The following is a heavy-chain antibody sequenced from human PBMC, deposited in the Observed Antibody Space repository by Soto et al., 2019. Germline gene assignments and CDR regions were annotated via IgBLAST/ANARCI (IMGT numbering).Heavy chain of an antibody. J-gene: IGHJ3*02. CDR1: GYTFTSYA. D-gene: IGHD3-10*01. CDR3: ARDTITYYYGSGSPWAPFDI. Sequence: ASVKVSCKASGYTFTSYAMHWVRQAPGQRLEWMGWINAGNGNTKYSQKFQGRVTITADKSTSTAYMELSSLRSEDTAVYYCARDTITYYYGSGSPWAPFDIWGQGTMVTVSS. V-gene: IGHV1-3*01. CDR2: INAGNGNT.